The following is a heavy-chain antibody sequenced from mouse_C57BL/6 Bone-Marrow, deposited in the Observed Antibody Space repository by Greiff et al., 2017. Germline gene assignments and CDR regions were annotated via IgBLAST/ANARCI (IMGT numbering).Heavy chain of an antibody. CDR1: GFTFSDYG. D-gene: IGHD2-1*01. CDR3: ARWDDNYVDYYAMDY. V-gene: IGHV5-17*01. CDR2: ISSGSSTI. J-gene: IGHJ4*01. Sequence: EVKLMESGGGLVKPGGSLKLSCAASGFTFSDYGMHWVRQAPEKGLEWVAYISSGSSTIYYADTVKGRFTISRDNAKNTLFLQMTSLRSEDTAIYNGARWDDNYVDYYAMDYWGKGTSVTVSS.